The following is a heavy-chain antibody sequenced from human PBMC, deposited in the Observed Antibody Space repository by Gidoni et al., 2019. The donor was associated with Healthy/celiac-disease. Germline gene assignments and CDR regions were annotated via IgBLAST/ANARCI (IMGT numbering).Heavy chain of an antibody. V-gene: IGHV3-23*01. D-gene: IGHD1-26*01. J-gene: IGHJ3*02. CDR3: AKDGRNSGSYDDAFDI. CDR1: GFTVSSHA. Sequence: EGQLLESGGGWVQPGGARRLSCAASGFTVSSHAMSWVRQAPGKGLEGVSAISGSGGSTYYADSVKGRFTISRDNSKNTLYLQMNSLRAEDTAVYYCAKDGRNSGSYDDAFDIWGQGTMVTVSS. CDR2: ISGSGGST.